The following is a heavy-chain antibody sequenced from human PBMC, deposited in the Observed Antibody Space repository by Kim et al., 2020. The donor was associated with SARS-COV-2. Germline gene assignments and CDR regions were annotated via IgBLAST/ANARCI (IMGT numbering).Heavy chain of an antibody. V-gene: IGHV3-72*01. Sequence: GGSLRLSCTASGFIISDHYMDWVRQAPGKGLEWVGRSRNKPNGYTTEYAASGKGRFSISRDESKSSLNLQINSLDVEDTAVYYCARRRSVWGDAFDIWGKVTMV. CDR3: ARRRSVWGDAFDI. D-gene: IGHD3-16*01. CDR2: SRNKPNGYTT. CDR1: GFIISDHY. J-gene: IGHJ3*02.